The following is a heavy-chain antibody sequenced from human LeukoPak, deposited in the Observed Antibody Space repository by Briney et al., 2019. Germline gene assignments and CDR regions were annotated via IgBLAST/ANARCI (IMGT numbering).Heavy chain of an antibody. J-gene: IGHJ6*02. D-gene: IGHD3-10*01. CDR3: TTNYDGSGSYYGPLGYYGMDV. CDR2: IKSKTDGGTT. Sequence: PGGSLRLSCAASGFTFSNAWMSWVRQAPGKGLEWVGRIKSKTDGGTTDYAAPVKGRFTISRDDSKNTLYLQMNSLKTEDTAVYYCTTNYDGSGSYYGPLGYYGMDVWGQGTTVTVSS. CDR1: GFTFSNAW. V-gene: IGHV3-15*01.